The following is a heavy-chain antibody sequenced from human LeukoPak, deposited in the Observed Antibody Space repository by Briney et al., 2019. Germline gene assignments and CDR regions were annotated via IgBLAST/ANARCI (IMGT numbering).Heavy chain of an antibody. V-gene: IGHV7-4-1*02. CDR1: GYTFTSYA. J-gene: IGHJ4*02. Sequence: ASVKVSCKVSGYTFTSYAMNWVRQAPGQGLEWMGWINTNTGNPTYAQGFTGRFVFSLDTSVSTAYLQISSLKAEGTAVYYCARDWVSSGWPRHFDYWGQGTLVTVSS. CDR2: INTNTGNP. CDR3: ARDWVSSGWPRHFDY. D-gene: IGHD6-19*01.